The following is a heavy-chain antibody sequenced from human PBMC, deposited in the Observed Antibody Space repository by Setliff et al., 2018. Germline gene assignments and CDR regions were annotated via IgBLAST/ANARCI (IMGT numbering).Heavy chain of an antibody. J-gene: IGHJ4*02. CDR2: ISPYNSNT. D-gene: IGHD4-17*01. Sequence: GASVKVSCKASGYTFATYGISWVRQAPGQGLEWMGWISPYNSNTNYAQNFQGRVTMTTDTSTSTAYMELRSLRSDDMAMYYCARDLSTTVMTRSWYYFDYWGQGTLVTV. V-gene: IGHV1-18*03. CDR1: GYTFATYG. CDR3: ARDLSTTVMTRSWYYFDY.